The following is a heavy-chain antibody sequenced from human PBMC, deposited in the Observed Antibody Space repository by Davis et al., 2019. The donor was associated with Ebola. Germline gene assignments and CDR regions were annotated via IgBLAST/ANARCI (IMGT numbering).Heavy chain of an antibody. J-gene: IGHJ4*02. CDR3: ARGFSWGVVNFDY. Sequence: PSETLSLTCTVSGGSISSGGYYWTWIRQHPGKGLEWIGYIYYSGNTYCNPSLKSRVTISVDTSKNQFSLNLTSVTAADTAIYYCARGFSWGVVNFDYWGQGTLVTVSS. V-gene: IGHV4-31*03. CDR1: GGSISSGGYY. CDR2: IYYSGNT. D-gene: IGHD3-10*01.